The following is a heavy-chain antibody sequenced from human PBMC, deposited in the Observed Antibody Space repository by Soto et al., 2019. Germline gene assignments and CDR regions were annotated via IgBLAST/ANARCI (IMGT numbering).Heavy chain of an antibody. CDR3: AKGITDTGGYYYYSMDV. V-gene: IGHV3-48*03. D-gene: IGHD3-16*01. Sequence: PGGSLRLSCAASGFTFSSYEMNWVRQAPGKGLEWVSYISSSGSTIYYADSVKGRFTISRDNSKNILYLQMNSLRAEDTAVYYCAKGITDTGGYYYYSMDVWGQGTAVTVSS. CDR1: GFTFSSYE. CDR2: ISSSGSTI. J-gene: IGHJ6*02.